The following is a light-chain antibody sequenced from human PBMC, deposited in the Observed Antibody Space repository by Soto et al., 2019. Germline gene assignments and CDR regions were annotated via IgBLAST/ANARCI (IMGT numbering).Light chain of an antibody. Sequence: EIVLTQSPATLSLSPGERATLSCRASQSVSSYLAWYQQKPGQAPRPLIYDASIRAAGIPARFSASGSGTDFTLTISDVQPEDFALYYCHQRQSWPRTFGQGTKVDIK. CDR2: DAS. CDR3: HQRQSWPRT. V-gene: IGKV3-11*01. CDR1: QSVSSY. J-gene: IGKJ1*01.